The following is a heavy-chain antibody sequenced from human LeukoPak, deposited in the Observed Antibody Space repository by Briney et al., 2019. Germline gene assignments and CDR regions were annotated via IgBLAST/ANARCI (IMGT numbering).Heavy chain of an antibody. J-gene: IGHJ4*02. CDR1: GYTFTSYA. CDR3: ARDLGRDLTILDY. V-gene: IGHV7-4-1*02. D-gene: IGHD7-27*01. CDR2: INTYTGNP. Sequence: ASVKASCKASGYTFTSYAMNWVRQAPGQGLGWMGWINTYTGNPTYAQGFTGRFVFSLDTSVSTAYLQISSLKAEDTAVYYCARDLGRDLTILDYWGQGTLVTVSS.